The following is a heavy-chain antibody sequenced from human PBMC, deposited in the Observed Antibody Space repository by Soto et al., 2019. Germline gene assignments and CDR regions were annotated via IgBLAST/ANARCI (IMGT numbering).Heavy chain of an antibody. J-gene: IGHJ6*02. D-gene: IGHD2-2*01. Sequence: SVKVSCKASGGTFSSYAISWVRQAPGQGLEWMGGIIPIFGTANYAQKFQGRVTITADGSTSTAYMELSSLRSEDTAVYYCARSDIVVVPAAMGGLQYYYYGMDVWGQGTTVTSP. CDR2: IIPIFGTA. CDR1: GGTFSSYA. V-gene: IGHV1-69*13. CDR3: ARSDIVVVPAAMGGLQYYYYGMDV.